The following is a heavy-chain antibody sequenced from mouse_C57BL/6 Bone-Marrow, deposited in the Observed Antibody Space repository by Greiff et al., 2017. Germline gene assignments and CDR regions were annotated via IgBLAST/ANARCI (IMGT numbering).Heavy chain of an antibody. CDR2: IYPGSGST. CDR3: ARPYYSNYWYFDV. D-gene: IGHD2-5*01. CDR1: GYTFTSYW. J-gene: IGHJ1*03. V-gene: IGHV1-55*01. Sequence: QVQLKQPGAELVKPGASVNMSCKASGYTFTSYWITWVKQRPGQGLEWIGDIYPGSGSTNYNEKFKSKATLTVDTSSSTAYMQLSSLTSEDSAVYYCARPYYSNYWYFDVWGTGTTVTVSS.